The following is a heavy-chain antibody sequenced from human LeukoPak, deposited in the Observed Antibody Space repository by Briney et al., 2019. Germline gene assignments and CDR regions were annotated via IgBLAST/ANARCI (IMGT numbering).Heavy chain of an antibody. J-gene: IGHJ3*02. CDR1: GFTFDDYT. D-gene: IGHD1-26*01. CDR2: INWNGGST. V-gene: IGHV3-20*04. CDR3: AKGGYYDLDAFDI. Sequence: PGGSLRLSCAASGFTFDDYTMEWVRQAPGKGLEWVSSINWNGGSTGYADSVKGRFTISRDNAKNSLYLQMNSLRAEDTALYYCAKGGYYDLDAFDIWGQGTMVTVSS.